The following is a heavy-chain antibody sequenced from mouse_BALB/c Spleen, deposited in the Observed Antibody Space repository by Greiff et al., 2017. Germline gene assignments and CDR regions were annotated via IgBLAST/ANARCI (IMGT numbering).Heavy chain of an antibody. Sequence: EVQGVESGGGLVKPGGSLKLSCAASGFAFSSYDMSWVRQTPEKRLEWVAYISSGGGSTYYPDTVKGRFTISRDNAKNTLYLQISSLKSEDTAMYYCARHGPLYRSWFAYWGQGTLVTVSA. CDR3: ARHGPLYRSWFAY. V-gene: IGHV5-12-1*01. D-gene: IGHD2-14*01. CDR2: ISSGGGST. J-gene: IGHJ3*01. CDR1: GFAFSSYD.